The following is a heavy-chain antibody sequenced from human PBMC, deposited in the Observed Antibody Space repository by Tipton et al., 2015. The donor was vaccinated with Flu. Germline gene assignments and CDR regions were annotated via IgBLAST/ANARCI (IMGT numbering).Heavy chain of an antibody. J-gene: IGHJ4*02. CDR1: GSPISSGYY. CDR2: IYHGRTT. V-gene: IGHV4-38-2*02. D-gene: IGHD6-19*01. CDR3: ALTITSGWADY. Sequence: TLSLTCTVSGSPISSGYYWGWIRQSPGKGLEWLGSIYHGRTTYYNPSLKSRLSIAADSSKSQFSLELTSLTAADTAIYYCALTITSGWADYWGQGLLVTVSS.